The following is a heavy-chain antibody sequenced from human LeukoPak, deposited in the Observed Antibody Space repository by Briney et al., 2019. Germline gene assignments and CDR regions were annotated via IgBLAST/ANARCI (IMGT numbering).Heavy chain of an antibody. CDR3: AKEDGYNYDF. V-gene: IGHV3-30*18. J-gene: IGHJ4*02. CDR1: GFTFRSYG. Sequence: TGGSLRLSCAASGFTFRSYGMHWVRQAPGKGLEWVAVISYDGSKKYYADSVKGRFTISRDNSKNTLYLQMSSLRAEDTAVYYCAKEDGYNYDFWGQGTLVTVSS. D-gene: IGHD5-18*01. CDR2: ISYDGSKK.